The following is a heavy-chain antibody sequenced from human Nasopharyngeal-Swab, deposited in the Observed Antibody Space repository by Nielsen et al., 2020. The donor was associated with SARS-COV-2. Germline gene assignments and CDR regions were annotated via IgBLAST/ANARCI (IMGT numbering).Heavy chain of an antibody. D-gene: IGHD2-21*02. CDR2: IYYSGST. Sequence: SETLSLTCTVSGGSISSYYWSWIRQPPGKGLEWIGYIYYSGSTNYNPSLKSRVTISVDTSKNQFSLKLSSVTAADTAVYYCARGYCGGDCYSKYDAFDIWGKGTMVTVSS. J-gene: IGHJ3*02. CDR3: ARGYCGGDCYSKYDAFDI. CDR1: GGSISSYY. V-gene: IGHV4-59*01.